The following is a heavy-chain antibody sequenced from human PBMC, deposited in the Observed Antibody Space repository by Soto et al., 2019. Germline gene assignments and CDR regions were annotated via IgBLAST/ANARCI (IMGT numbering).Heavy chain of an antibody. CDR1: GYTFTNND. D-gene: IGHD5-18*01. Sequence: ASVKVSCKASGYTFTNNDVSWVRQATGQGLEWMGRMNPGSGDTGYAQKFQGRVTMTRDISIATAYMELNSMTSEDTAIYYCARMESFGSLNWFDPWGQGTMVTVYS. J-gene: IGHJ5*02. CDR2: MNPGSGDT. V-gene: IGHV1-8*02. CDR3: ARMESFGSLNWFDP.